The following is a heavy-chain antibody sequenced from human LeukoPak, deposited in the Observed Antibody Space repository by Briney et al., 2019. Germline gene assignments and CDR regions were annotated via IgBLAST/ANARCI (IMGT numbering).Heavy chain of an antibody. CDR1: GFTFDDYA. Sequence: GRSLRLSCAASGFTFDDYAMYWVRQAPGKGLEWVSGISLNSGTIGYADSVKGRFTISRDNAKSFLYLQMNSLRGEDTALYYCAKGIQAGYSYGMDVWGQGTTVTVSS. J-gene: IGHJ6*02. D-gene: IGHD5-18*01. CDR2: ISLNSGTI. CDR3: AKGIQAGYSYGMDV. V-gene: IGHV3-9*01.